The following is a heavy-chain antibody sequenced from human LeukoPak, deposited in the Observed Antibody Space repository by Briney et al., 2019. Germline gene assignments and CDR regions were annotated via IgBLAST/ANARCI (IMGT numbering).Heavy chain of an antibody. J-gene: IGHJ1*01. CDR1: GFTFSDYY. V-gene: IGHV3-11*01. D-gene: IGHD3-22*01. CDR3: ARGKYDSSPFLQH. CDR2: ISSSGSII. Sequence: GGSLRLSCAASGFTFSDYYMSWIRQAPGKGLEWISYISSSGSIIYYADSMKGRFTISRDNAKNSMYLQMNSLRAEDTAVYYCARGKYDSSPFLQHWGQDTLVTVSS.